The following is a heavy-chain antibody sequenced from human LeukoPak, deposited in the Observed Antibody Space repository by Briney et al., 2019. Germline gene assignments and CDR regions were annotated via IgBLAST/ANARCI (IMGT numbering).Heavy chain of an antibody. J-gene: IGHJ3*02. CDR2: INHSGST. D-gene: IGHD3-10*01. CDR3: AGNLWFGGAFDI. CDR1: GGPFSGYY. V-gene: IGHV4-34*01. Sequence: SETLSLTCAVYGGPFSGYYWSWIRQPPGKGLEWIGEINHSGSTNYNPSLKSRVTISVDTSKNQSSLKLSSVTAADTAVYYCAGNLWFGGAFDIWGQGTMVTVSS.